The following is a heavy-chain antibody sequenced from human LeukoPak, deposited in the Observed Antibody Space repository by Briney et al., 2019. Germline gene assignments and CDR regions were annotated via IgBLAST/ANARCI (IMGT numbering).Heavy chain of an antibody. Sequence: PSETLSLTCTVSGGSISSSNSYWGWIRQPPGQGLEWIATVFYSGSTNYNPSLKSRVTILVDTSKNQFSLKLTSVTAADTAVYFCATLVSTRYYFDYWGQGTLVTVSS. D-gene: IGHD5/OR15-5a*01. CDR3: ATLVSTRYYFDY. J-gene: IGHJ4*02. CDR2: VFYSGST. CDR1: GGSISSSNSY. V-gene: IGHV4-39*07.